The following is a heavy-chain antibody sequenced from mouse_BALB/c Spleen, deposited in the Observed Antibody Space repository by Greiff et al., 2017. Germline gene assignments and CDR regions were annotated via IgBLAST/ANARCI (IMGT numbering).Heavy chain of an antibody. D-gene: IGHD2-13*01. Sequence: QVQLQQSGADLVKPGASLKFSCKASGFTFTSYEINWVRQTPEKGLEWIGWIFPGGGSTKYHENFKGKDTLTTDKSTSRSYMQLSRLTSEDSAVYYCGSETTDYWGQGTTLTVSS. CDR1: GFTFTSYE. CDR2: IFPGGGST. CDR3: GSETTDY. J-gene: IGHJ2*01. V-gene: IGHV1S56*01.